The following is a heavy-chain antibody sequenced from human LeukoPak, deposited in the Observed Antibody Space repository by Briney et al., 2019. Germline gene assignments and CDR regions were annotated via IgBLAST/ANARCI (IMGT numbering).Heavy chain of an antibody. CDR2: INPNSGGT. Sequence: SSVKVCCKASGYTFTGYYMHWVRQAPGQGLEWMGWINPNSGGTNYAQKLQGRVTMTTDTSTSTAYMELRSLRSDDTAVYYCARGGCSSTSCYQHWFDPWGQGTLVTVSS. CDR1: GYTFTGYY. D-gene: IGHD2-2*01. J-gene: IGHJ5*02. V-gene: IGHV1-2*02. CDR3: ARGGCSSTSCYQHWFDP.